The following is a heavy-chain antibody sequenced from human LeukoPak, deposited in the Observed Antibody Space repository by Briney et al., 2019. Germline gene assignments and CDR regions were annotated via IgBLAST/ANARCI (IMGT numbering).Heavy chain of an antibody. Sequence: TSETLSLTCTVSGGSISNFYWSWIRQPAGKTLEWIGRIYTSGSTNYNPSLKSRVTMSVDTSKNQFSLKLSSVTAADTAVYFCARETTGAGTARPFDYWGQGTLVTVSS. CDR1: GGSISNFY. V-gene: IGHV4-4*07. D-gene: IGHD6-13*01. CDR2: IYTSGST. J-gene: IGHJ4*02. CDR3: ARETTGAGTARPFDY.